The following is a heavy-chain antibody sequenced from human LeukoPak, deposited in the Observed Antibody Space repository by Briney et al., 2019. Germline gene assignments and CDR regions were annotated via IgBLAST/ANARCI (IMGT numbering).Heavy chain of an antibody. J-gene: IGHJ4*02. D-gene: IGHD4-17*01. CDR2: IYTSGST. Sequence: SETLSLTCTVSGGSISSGSYYWNWIRQPAGKGLEWIGRIYTSGSTNYNPSLKSRVTISVDTSKNQFSLKLSSVTAADTAVYYCARGRDNDYGDNFDYWGQGTLVTVSS. CDR3: ARGRDNDYGDNFDY. CDR1: GGSISSGSYY. V-gene: IGHV4-61*02.